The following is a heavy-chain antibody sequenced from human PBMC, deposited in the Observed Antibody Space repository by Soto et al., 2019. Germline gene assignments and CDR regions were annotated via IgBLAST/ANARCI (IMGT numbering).Heavy chain of an antibody. J-gene: IGHJ4*02. Sequence: QVQLVESGGGVVQPGRSLRLSCAASGFTFSSYAMHWVRQAPGKGLEWVAVISYDGSNKYYADSVKGRFTISRDNSKNTLYLQMNSLRAEDTAVYYCAKDLGAAAAFDYWGQGTLVTVSS. CDR2: ISYDGSNK. CDR1: GFTFSSYA. V-gene: IGHV3-30*04. D-gene: IGHD6-13*01. CDR3: AKDLGAAAAFDY.